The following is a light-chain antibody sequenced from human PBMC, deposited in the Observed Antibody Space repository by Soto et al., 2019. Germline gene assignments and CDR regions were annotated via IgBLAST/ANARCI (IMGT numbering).Light chain of an antibody. CDR3: CSYAGTSYV. Sequence: HSVLTQPASVSGSPGQSITISCTGTSSDVGTYDAVSWYQHHPGKVPRLMIYEVDKRPSGVSYRFSGSKSGNTASLTISWLQAEDEADYYCCSYAGTSYVFGSGTKVTVL. CDR2: EVD. J-gene: IGLJ1*01. CDR1: SSDVGTYDA. V-gene: IGLV2-23*02.